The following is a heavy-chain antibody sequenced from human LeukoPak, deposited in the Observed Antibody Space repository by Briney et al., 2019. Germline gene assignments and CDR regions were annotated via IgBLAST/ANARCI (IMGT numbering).Heavy chain of an antibody. D-gene: IGHD4-17*01. CDR2: INPYNGNT. V-gene: IGHV1-18*01. Sequence: ASVKVSCKASGYTFSTYGISWVRQAPGQGLEWMGWINPYNGNTNYAQRLQGRVAMTTDTSTSTAYLDLRSLRSDDTAMYYCAREIYGRFDYWGQGTLVTVSS. CDR1: GYTFSTYG. J-gene: IGHJ4*02. CDR3: AREIYGRFDY.